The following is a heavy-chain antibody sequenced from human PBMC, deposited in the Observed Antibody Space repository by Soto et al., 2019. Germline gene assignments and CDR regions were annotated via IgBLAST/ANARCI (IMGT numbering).Heavy chain of an antibody. Sequence: QVQLVQSGAEVRKPGSSVKVSCHSSGDSFNDYPVTWVRQAPGQGLEWMGGTIPVSGTTNYAKDFQGRVTITADVSTSTVYMEVSSLKYEDTALYYCASSYGVSWYGDFWGQGTLVTVSS. D-gene: IGHD6-13*01. CDR3: ASSYGVSWYGDF. CDR2: TIPVSGTT. CDR1: GDSFNDYP. J-gene: IGHJ4*02. V-gene: IGHV1-69*01.